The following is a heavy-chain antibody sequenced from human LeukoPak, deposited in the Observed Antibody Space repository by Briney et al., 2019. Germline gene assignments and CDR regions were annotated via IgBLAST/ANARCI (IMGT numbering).Heavy chain of an antibody. CDR3: ARDRDYGGIDY. CDR2: IYYSGNT. D-gene: IGHD4-23*01. V-gene: IGHV4-59*11. Sequence: SETLSLTCTVSGGSIGSHHWSWIRQPPGRGLEWIGYIYYSGNTNYNPSLKSRVTISMDTSKNQFSLRLSSVTTADTAVYYCARDRDYGGIDYWGQGTLVTVSS. J-gene: IGHJ4*02. CDR1: GGSIGSHH.